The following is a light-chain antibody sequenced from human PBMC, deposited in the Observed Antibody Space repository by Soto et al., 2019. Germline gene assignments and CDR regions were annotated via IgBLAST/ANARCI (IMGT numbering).Light chain of an antibody. CDR3: SSYSSSTVRYV. V-gene: IGLV2-14*01. J-gene: IGLJ1*01. Sequence: QSALTQPASVSGSPGQSITMSCTGTGSDVGSYDFVFWYQQHPGKAPKLLIYEVSNRPSGVSARFSGSKSDNTASLTISGLQAADEADYFCSSYSSSTVRYVFGSGTKVTVL. CDR2: EVS. CDR1: GSDVGSYDF.